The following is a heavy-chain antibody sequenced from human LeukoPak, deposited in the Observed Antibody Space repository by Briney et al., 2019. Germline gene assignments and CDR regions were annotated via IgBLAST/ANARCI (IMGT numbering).Heavy chain of an antibody. CDR3: ARNRRWLLEDN. CDR1: GGTFSSYA. Sequence: GASVTVSCKASGGTFSSYAISWVRQAPGQGLEWMGRIIPILGIANYAQKFQGRVTITADKSTSTAYMELSSLRFEDTAVYYCARNRRWLLEDNWGQGTLVTVSS. D-gene: IGHD3-22*01. V-gene: IGHV1-69*04. J-gene: IGHJ4*02. CDR2: IIPILGIA.